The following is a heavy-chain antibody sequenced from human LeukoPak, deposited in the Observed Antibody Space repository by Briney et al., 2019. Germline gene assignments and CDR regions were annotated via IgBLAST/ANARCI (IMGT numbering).Heavy chain of an antibody. CDR3: ARDRVVAGGYCSSTSCLWALDAFDI. CDR1: GYTFTSYG. CDR2: ISAYNGNT. J-gene: IGHJ3*02. D-gene: IGHD2-2*01. Sequence: PGASVKVSCKASGYTFTSYGISWVRQAPGQGLEWMGWISAYNGNTNYAQKLQGRVTMTTDTSTSTAYMELRSLRSDDTAAYYCARDRVVAGGYCSSTSCLWALDAFDIWGQGTMVTVSS. V-gene: IGHV1-18*01.